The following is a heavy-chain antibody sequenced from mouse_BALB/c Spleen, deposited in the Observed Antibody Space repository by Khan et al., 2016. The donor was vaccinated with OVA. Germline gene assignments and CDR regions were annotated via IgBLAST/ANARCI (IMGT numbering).Heavy chain of an antibody. D-gene: IGHD1-1*01. Sequence: QVQLKESGPELVKPGASVKMSCKASGYSFTDYIISWMKRRTGQGLQWIGEIYPGSGSIYSNEKFKGKATLTADKSSNTAYMQLSSLTSEDSAVYFCARRDYGSSYPGFVYWGQGTLVTVSA. CDR3: ARRDYGSSYPGFVY. CDR2: IYPGSGSI. J-gene: IGHJ3*01. CDR1: GYSFTDYI. V-gene: IGHV1-77*01.